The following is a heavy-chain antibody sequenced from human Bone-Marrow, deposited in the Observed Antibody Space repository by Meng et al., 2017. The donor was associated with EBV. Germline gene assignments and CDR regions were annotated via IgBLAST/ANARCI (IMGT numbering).Heavy chain of an antibody. V-gene: IGHV1-8*01. J-gene: IGHJ2*01. CDR2: MNPNSGNT. CDR3: ARPGSSWYPYWYFDL. D-gene: IGHD6-13*01. CDR1: GYTLTSYD. Sequence: QGQRETPGAEVKKPGASVKVSCKASGYTLTSYDINWVRQATGQGLEWMGWMNPNSGNTGYAQKFQGRVTMTRNTSISTAYMELSSLRSEDTAVYYCARPGSSWYPYWYFDLWGRGTLVTVSS.